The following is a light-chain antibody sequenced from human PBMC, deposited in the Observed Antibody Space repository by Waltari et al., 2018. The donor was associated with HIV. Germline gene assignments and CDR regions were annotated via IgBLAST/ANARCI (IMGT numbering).Light chain of an antibody. CDR3: QQYNSYSLYT. V-gene: IGKV1-5*03. CDR1: QSISW. J-gene: IGKJ2*01. Sequence: DIQMTQSPSTLSASVGDRVTITCRASQSISWLAWYQQKPGKAPKLLIYKASSLESGVPSRFSGSGSGTEFTLTISSLQPDDFATYYCQQYNSYSLYTFGQGTKLEIK. CDR2: KAS.